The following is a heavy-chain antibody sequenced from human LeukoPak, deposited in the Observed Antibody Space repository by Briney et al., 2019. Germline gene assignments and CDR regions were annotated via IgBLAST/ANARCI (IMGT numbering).Heavy chain of an antibody. CDR3: ARVAYHYDILTGYPDY. CDR1: GYTFTSYG. J-gene: IGHJ4*02. Sequence: ASVKVSCKASGYTFTSYGISWVRQAPGQGLEWMGWISAYNGNTNYAQKLQGRVTMTTDTPTSTAYMELRSLRSDDTAVYYCARVAYHYDILTGYPDYWGQGTLVTVSS. D-gene: IGHD3-9*01. CDR2: ISAYNGNT. V-gene: IGHV1-18*01.